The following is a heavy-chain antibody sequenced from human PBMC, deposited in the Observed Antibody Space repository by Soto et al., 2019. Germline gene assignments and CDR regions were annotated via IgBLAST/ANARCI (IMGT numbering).Heavy chain of an antibody. Sequence: QVQLQQWGAGLLKPSETLSLTCAVYGGSFSGYQWTWIRQTPGKGLEWIGEINDSGNINYNPSLKSRVTIFLDTPKKQISLKLSSVTAADTAVYFCAKDFSRGPSVLRGFDLWGQGTVVTVSS. CDR3: AKDFSRGPSVLRGFDL. V-gene: IGHV4-34*01. J-gene: IGHJ3*01. D-gene: IGHD3-3*01. CDR2: INDSGNI. CDR1: GGSFSGYQ.